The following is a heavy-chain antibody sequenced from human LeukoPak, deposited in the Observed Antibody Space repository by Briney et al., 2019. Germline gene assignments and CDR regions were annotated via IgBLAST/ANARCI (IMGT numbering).Heavy chain of an antibody. CDR2: IIPIFGTA. J-gene: IGHJ4*02. CDR1: GGTFSSYA. Sequence: SVKVSCKASGGTFSSYAISWVRQAPGQGLEWMGGIIPIFGTANYAQKFQGRVTITADESTSTAYMELSSLRPEDTAVYYCARDGRDGYTIEGSLDYWGQGTLVTVSS. CDR3: ARDGRDGYTIEGSLDY. V-gene: IGHV1-69*13. D-gene: IGHD5-24*01.